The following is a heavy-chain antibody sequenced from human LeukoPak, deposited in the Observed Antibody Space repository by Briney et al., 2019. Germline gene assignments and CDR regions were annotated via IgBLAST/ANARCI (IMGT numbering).Heavy chain of an antibody. Sequence: SETLSLTCAVYGGSFSGYYWSWIRQPPGKGLEWIGEIDHSGSTNYNPSLKSRVTISVDTSKNQFSLKLSSVTAADTAVYYCARHRAYYYGSGSYPPNWFDPWGQGTLVTVSS. J-gene: IGHJ5*02. V-gene: IGHV4-34*01. CDR1: GGSFSGYY. D-gene: IGHD3-10*01. CDR2: IDHSGST. CDR3: ARHRAYYYGSGSYPPNWFDP.